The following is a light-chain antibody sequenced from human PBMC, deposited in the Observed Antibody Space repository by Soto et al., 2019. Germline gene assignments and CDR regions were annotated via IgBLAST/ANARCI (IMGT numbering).Light chain of an antibody. V-gene: IGKV3-20*01. CDR2: GAS. CDR1: QSVSSSY. Sequence: EIVLTTSPGTLSLSPGERATLSCRASQSVSSSYLAWYPFQPGQAPRIIIFGASGRATVIPDRFSGKWVWTDFNRNISRLEPEDFAVYYCQQYGSSPQTFAQVTKVDIK. CDR3: QQYGSSPQT. J-gene: IGKJ1*01.